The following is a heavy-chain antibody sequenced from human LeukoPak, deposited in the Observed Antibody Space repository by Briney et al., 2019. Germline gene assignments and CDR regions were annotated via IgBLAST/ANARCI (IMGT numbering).Heavy chain of an antibody. CDR1: GYTFTSYD. D-gene: IGHD3-9*01. CDR2: MNPNSGNT. CDR3: ARGTPSVLRYFDWLIYYGMDV. Sequence: ASVKVSCKASGYTFTSYDINWVRQATGQGLEWMGWMNPNSGNTGYAQKFQGRVTMTRNTSISTAYMELSSLRSEDTAVYYCARGTPSVLRYFDWLIYYGMDVWGQGTTVTVSS. V-gene: IGHV1-8*01. J-gene: IGHJ6*02.